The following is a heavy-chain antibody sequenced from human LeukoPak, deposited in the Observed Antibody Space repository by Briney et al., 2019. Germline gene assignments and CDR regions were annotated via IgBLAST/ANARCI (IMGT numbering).Heavy chain of an antibody. Sequence: PGGSLRLSCAASGFTFSSYGMHWVRQAPGKGLEWVAVISYDGSNKYYADSVKGRFTISRGNSKNTLYLQMNSLRAEDTAVYYCARFNSGLDYWGQGTLVTVSS. D-gene: IGHD6-19*01. J-gene: IGHJ4*02. CDR1: GFTFSSYG. V-gene: IGHV3-30*03. CDR3: ARFNSGLDY. CDR2: ISYDGSNK.